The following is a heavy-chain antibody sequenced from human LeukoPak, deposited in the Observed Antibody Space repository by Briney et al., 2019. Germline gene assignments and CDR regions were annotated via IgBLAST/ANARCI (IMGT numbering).Heavy chain of an antibody. J-gene: IGHJ3*02. CDR1: GYTLSELS. CDR2: FDPEDGET. V-gene: IGHV1-24*01. Sequence: ASVKVSCKVSGYTLSELSMHRVRQAPGKGLEWMGGFDPEDGETIYAQKFQGRVTMTEDTSTDTAYMELSSLRSEDTAVYYCATDLLGAHITMVRGVSDAFDIWGQGTMVTVSS. D-gene: IGHD3-10*01. CDR3: ATDLLGAHITMVRGVSDAFDI.